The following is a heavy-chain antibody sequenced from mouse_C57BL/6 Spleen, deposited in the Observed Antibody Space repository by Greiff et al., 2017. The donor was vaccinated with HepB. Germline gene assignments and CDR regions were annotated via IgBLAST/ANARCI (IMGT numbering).Heavy chain of an antibody. CDR2: IDPETGGT. D-gene: IGHD1-1*01. V-gene: IGHV1-15*01. CDR1: GYTFTDYE. CDR3: TDYNGRSYGV. J-gene: IGHJ1*03. Sequence: QVQLQQSGAELVRPGASVTLSCKASGYTFTDYEMHWVKQTPVHGLEWIGAIDPETGGTAYNQKFKGKAILTADKSSSTAYMELRSLTSEDSAVYYCTDYNGRSYGVWGTGTTVTVSS.